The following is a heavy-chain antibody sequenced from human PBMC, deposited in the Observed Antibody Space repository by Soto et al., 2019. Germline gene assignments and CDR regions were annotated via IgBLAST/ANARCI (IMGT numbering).Heavy chain of an antibody. Sequence: RASVKVSCKASGYTFTSYAMHWVRQAPGQRLEWMGWINAGNGNTKYSQKFQGRVTITRDTSASTAYMELSSLRSEDTAVYYCARDPQPGGTIWDYYYGMDVWGQGTTVTVSS. V-gene: IGHV1-3*01. J-gene: IGHJ6*02. CDR2: INAGNGNT. CDR1: GYTFTSYA. D-gene: IGHD1-26*01. CDR3: ARDPQPGGTIWDYYYGMDV.